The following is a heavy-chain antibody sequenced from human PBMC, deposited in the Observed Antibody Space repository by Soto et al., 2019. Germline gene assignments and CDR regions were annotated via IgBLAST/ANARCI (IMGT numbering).Heavy chain of an antibody. J-gene: IGHJ3*02. CDR1: GGSISSYY. Sequence: SETLSLTCTVSGGSISSYYWSWIRQPPGKGLEWIGYIYYSGSTNYNPSLKSRVTISVDTSKNQFSLKLSSVTAADTAVYYCARAXQAGDYVWGRYRYAFDIWGQGTMVTVSS. V-gene: IGHV4-59*01. D-gene: IGHD3-16*02. CDR3: ARAXQAGDYVWGRYRYAFDI. CDR2: IYYSGST.